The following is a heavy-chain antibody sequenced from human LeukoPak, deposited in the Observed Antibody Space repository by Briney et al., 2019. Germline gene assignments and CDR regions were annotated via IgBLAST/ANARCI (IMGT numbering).Heavy chain of an antibody. V-gene: IGHV3-11*01. J-gene: IGHJ4*02. D-gene: IGHD6-19*01. CDR2: SSSSGSTM. CDR1: GFTFSDYY. Sequence: PGESLRLSCAASGFTFSDYYMSWLRQAPGKGLEWVSYSSSSGSTMYYADSVKGRFAISRENAKNSLYLQMNSLRAEDTAVYYCARRVAFGSGWYSDYWGQGTLVTVSS. CDR3: ARRVAFGSGWYSDY.